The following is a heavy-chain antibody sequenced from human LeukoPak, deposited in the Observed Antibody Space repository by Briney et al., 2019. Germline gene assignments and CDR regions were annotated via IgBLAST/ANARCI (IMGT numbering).Heavy chain of an antibody. CDR2: TYTSGST. CDR3: ARDRRGATTVPYYFDY. V-gene: IGHV4-4*07. Sequence: SETLSLTCTVSGGSISSYYWSWIRQPAGKGLEWIGRTYTSGSTNYNPSLKSRVTMSVDTSKNQFSLKLSSVTAADTAVYYCARDRRGATTVPYYFDYWGQGTLVTVSS. CDR1: GGSISSYY. J-gene: IGHJ4*02. D-gene: IGHD1-26*01.